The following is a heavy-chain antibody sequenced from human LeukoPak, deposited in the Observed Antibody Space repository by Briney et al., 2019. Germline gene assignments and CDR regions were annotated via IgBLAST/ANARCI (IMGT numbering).Heavy chain of an antibody. Sequence: SETLSLTCIGSSDSVNTYYCSWIRQPPGKGLEWIGYIYYGGSTKHNPSLKSRVTISVDTSKNQFSLKLTSVTAADTAVYYCAISNTVRRPFFDPWGPGTLVTVSS. D-gene: IGHD4-11*01. V-gene: IGHV4-59*02. J-gene: IGHJ5*02. CDR2: IYYGGST. CDR1: SDSVNTYY. CDR3: AISNTVRRPFFDP.